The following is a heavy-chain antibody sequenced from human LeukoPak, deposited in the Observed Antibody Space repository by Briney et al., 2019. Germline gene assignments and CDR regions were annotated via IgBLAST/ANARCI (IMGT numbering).Heavy chain of an antibody. CDR2: TYYRSKWYN. V-gene: IGHV6-1*01. J-gene: IGHJ4*02. CDR1: GDTVSSNTAA. D-gene: IGHD6-19*01. CDR3: ARDRGASGWLDY. Sequence: SQTLSLTCAISGDTVSSNTAAWIWIRQSPSRGLECLGRTYYRSKWYNEYAVSVKSRMTINPDTSKNQFSLQLNSVTPEDTAVYYCARDRGASGWLDYWGQGTLVTASS.